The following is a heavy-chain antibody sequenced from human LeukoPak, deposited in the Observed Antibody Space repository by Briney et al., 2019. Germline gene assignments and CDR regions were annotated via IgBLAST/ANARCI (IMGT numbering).Heavy chain of an antibody. Sequence: SEILSLTCAVYGGSFSGYYWSWIRQPPGKGLEWIGEINHSGSTNYNPSLKSRVTISVDTSKNQFSLKLSSVTAADTAVYYCARLPYDSSGYTSDYWGQGTLVTVSS. J-gene: IGHJ4*02. CDR3: ARLPYDSSGYTSDY. CDR2: INHSGST. V-gene: IGHV4-34*01. D-gene: IGHD3-22*01. CDR1: GGSFSGYY.